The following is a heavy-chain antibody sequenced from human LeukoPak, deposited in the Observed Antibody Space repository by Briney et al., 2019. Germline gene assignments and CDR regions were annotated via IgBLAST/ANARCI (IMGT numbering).Heavy chain of an antibody. CDR1: GDSISGYY. D-gene: IGHD1-26*01. J-gene: IGHJ4*02. V-gene: IGHV4-59*01. CDR3: ARGGSYFVY. CDR2: IYYGGTT. Sequence: SETLSLTCTVSGDSISGYYWSWIRQPPGKGLEWIGSIYYGGTTNYDPSLRSRVNMSLDASKNQFSLRLSSVTAADTAVYYCARGGSYFVYWGQGTLVTVSS.